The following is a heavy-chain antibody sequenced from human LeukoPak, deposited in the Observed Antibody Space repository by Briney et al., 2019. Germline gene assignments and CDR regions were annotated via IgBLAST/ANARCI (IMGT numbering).Heavy chain of an antibody. V-gene: IGHV1-2*02. CDR2: INPNSGGT. CDR3: AREAMVLTYYFDY. Sequence: ASVKVSCKASGYTFTGYYMHWVRQAPGQGLEWMGWINPNSGGTNYAQKFQGRVTTTRDTSISTAYMELSRLRSDGTAVYYCAREAMVLTYYFDYWGQGTLVTVSS. CDR1: GYTFTGYY. J-gene: IGHJ4*02. D-gene: IGHD5-18*01.